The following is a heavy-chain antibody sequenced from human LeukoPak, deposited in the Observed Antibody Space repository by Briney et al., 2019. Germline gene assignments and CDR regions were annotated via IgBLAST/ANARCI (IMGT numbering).Heavy chain of an antibody. V-gene: IGHV3-21*01. D-gene: IGHD2-8*01. CDR2: ISSSSSYI. CDR3: ARDRDCTNGVCYIIDY. CDR1: GFTFSSYS. J-gene: IGHJ4*02. Sequence: WRSLRLSCAASGFTFSSYSMNWVRQAPGNWLEWVSSISSSSSYIYYADSVKGRFTISRDHAKNSLYLQMTSLRAEDNAVYYCARDRDCTNGVCYIIDYWGQGTLVTVSS.